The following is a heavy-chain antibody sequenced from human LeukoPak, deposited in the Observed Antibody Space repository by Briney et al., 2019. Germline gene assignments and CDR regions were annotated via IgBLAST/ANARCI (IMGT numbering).Heavy chain of an antibody. CDR2: IYPGDSDT. J-gene: IGHJ4*02. Sequence: GASLQISCKGSGYSFTSYWIGWVRQLPGKGLEWMGIIYPGDSDTRYSPSFQGQVTISADRSISTAYLQWSSLKVSDTAMYYCARGYGDYGGRKFDYWGQGALVTVSS. CDR3: ARGYGDYGGRKFDY. V-gene: IGHV5-51*01. CDR1: GYSFTSYW. D-gene: IGHD4-17*01.